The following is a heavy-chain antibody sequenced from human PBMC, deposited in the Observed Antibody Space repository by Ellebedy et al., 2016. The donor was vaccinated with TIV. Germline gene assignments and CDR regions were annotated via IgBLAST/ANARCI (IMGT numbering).Heavy chain of an antibody. CDR1: GGSISSGGYS. D-gene: IGHD3-22*01. CDR3: ARATYYYDSSGYLNWFDP. Sequence: SETLSLTXAVSGGSISSGGYSWSWIRQPPGKGLEWIGYIYHSGSTYYNPSLKSRVTISVDRSKNQFSLKLSSVTAADTAVYYCARATYYYDSSGYLNWFDPWGQGTLVTVSS. CDR2: IYHSGST. J-gene: IGHJ5*02. V-gene: IGHV4-30-2*01.